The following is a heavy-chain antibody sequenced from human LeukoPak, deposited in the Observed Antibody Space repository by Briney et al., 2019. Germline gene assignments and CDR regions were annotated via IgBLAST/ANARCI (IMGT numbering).Heavy chain of an antibody. CDR2: ISGGGGST. CDR3: AKGVFGSGSYREYFEQ. CDR1: GFTFTNYA. J-gene: IGHJ1*01. D-gene: IGHD3-10*01. Sequence: GGSLRLSCAASGFTFTNYAMSWVHQAPGKGLEWVSAISGGGGSTYYADSVKGRFTISRDNSKNTLDLQMNSLRVEDTAVYYCAKGVFGSGSYREYFEQWGQGTLVTVSS. V-gene: IGHV3-23*01.